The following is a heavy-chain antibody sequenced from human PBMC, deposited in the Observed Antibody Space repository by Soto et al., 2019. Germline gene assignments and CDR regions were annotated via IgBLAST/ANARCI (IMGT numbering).Heavy chain of an antibody. Sequence: PGGSLRLSCAASGFTVSSNYMSWVRQAPGKGLEWVSVIYSGGSTYYADSVKGRFTISRDNSKNTLYLQMNSLRAEDTAVYYCASGYSSGWFHYYYYGMDVWGQGTPVTVSS. V-gene: IGHV3-53*01. CDR3: ASGYSSGWFHYYYYGMDV. J-gene: IGHJ6*02. CDR1: GFTVSSNY. CDR2: IYSGGST. D-gene: IGHD6-19*01.